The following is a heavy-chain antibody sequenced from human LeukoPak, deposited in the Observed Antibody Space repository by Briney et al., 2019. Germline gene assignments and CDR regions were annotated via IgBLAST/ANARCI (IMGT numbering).Heavy chain of an antibody. CDR1: GFTFSSYS. Sequence: PGGSLRLSCAASGFTFSSYSMNWVRQAPGKGLEWVSSISSSSSYIYYADSVKGRFTISRDNAKNSLYLQMNSLRAEDTAVYYCARPGSGSNNYYYYMDVWGKGTTVTVSS. D-gene: IGHD3-10*01. CDR2: ISSSSSYI. CDR3: ARPGSGSNNYYYYMDV. J-gene: IGHJ6*03. V-gene: IGHV3-21*01.